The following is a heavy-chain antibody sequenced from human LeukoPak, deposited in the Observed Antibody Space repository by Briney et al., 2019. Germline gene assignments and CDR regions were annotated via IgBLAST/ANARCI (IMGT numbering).Heavy chain of an antibody. CDR2: IWNDGSNK. J-gene: IGHJ4*02. D-gene: IGHD5-24*01. CDR3: AREGMATIPHY. Sequence: GGSLRLSCAASGFTFSSYGMHWVRQAPGKGLEWVAVIWNDGSNKYYADSVKGRFTISRDNSKNTLYLQMNSLRAEDTAVYYCAREGMATIPHYWGQGTLVTVSS. V-gene: IGHV3-33*01. CDR1: GFTFSSYG.